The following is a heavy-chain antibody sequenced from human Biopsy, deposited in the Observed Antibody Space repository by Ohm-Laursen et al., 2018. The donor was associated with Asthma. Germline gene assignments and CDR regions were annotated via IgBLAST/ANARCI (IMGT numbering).Heavy chain of an antibody. J-gene: IGHJ5*02. V-gene: IGHV4-4*08. Sequence: SDTLSLTCSISGGSIKSSSWTWIRQPPGKGLEWIGYSGNTYYSPSLKSRVSISLDTSKNQFSLRLTSVTAADTAVYYCARDRAMISETWGQGTLVTVSS. D-gene: IGHD3-22*01. CDR1: GGSIKSSS. CDR2: SGNT. CDR3: ARDRAMISET.